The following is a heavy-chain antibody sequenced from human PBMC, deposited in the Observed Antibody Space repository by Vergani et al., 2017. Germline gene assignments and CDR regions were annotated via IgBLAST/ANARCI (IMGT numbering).Heavy chain of an antibody. Sequence: EVQLVESGGGLVQPGGSLRLSCAASGFTFSSYSMNWVRQAPGKGLEWVSSISSSSSYIYYADSVKGRFTISRDNAKNSLYLQMNSLRAEDTAVYYCARDPGYCSSTSCYNYFDYWGQGTLVTVSS. CDR1: GFTFSSYS. CDR3: ARDPGYCSSTSCYNYFDY. D-gene: IGHD2-2*02. J-gene: IGHJ4*02. V-gene: IGHV3-21*01. CDR2: ISSSSSYI.